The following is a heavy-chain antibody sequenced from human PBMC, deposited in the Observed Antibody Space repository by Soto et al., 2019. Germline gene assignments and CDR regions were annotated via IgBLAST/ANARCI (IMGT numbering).Heavy chain of an antibody. D-gene: IGHD3-10*01. CDR3: ARVSGIYYYGMDV. Sequence: PSETLSLTCAVYGGSFSGYYWSWIRQPPGKGLEWIGEINHSGSTNYNPSLKSRVTISVDTSKNQVSLKLSSVTAADTVVYYCARVSGIYYYGMDVWGQGTTVTVSS. CDR1: GGSFSGYY. J-gene: IGHJ6*02. CDR2: INHSGST. V-gene: IGHV4-34*01.